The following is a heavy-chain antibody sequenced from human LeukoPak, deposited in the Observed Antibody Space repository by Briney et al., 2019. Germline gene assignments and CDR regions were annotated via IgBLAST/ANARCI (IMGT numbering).Heavy chain of an antibody. J-gene: IGHJ5*02. D-gene: IGHD6-13*01. Sequence: SETLSLTCTVSGGSISSYYWSWIRQSPGKGLEWIGYIYYSGSTNYNPSLKSRVTISVDTSKNQFSLKLSSVTAADTAVYYCARSGYSSSWPNWFDPWGQGTLVTVSS. CDR1: GGSISSYY. CDR2: IYYSGST. CDR3: ARSGYSSSWPNWFDP. V-gene: IGHV4-59*01.